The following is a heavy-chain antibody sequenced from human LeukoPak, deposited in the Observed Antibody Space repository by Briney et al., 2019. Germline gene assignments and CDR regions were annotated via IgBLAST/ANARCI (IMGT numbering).Heavy chain of an antibody. CDR2: IYYSGST. D-gene: IGHD2-2*01. V-gene: IGHV4-39*07. CDR1: GGSISSSSYY. CDR3: ARDRRYCSSTSCYSGRHYYYYMDV. J-gene: IGHJ6*03. Sequence: SETLSLTCTVSGGSISSSSYYWGWIRQPPGKGLEWIGSIYYSGSTYYNPSLKSRVTISVDTSKNQFSLKLSSVTAADTAVYYCARDRRYCSSTSCYSGRHYYYYMDVRGKGTTVTVSS.